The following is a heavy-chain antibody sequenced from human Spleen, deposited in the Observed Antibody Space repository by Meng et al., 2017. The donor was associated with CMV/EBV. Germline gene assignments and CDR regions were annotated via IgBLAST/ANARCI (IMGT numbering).Heavy chain of an antibody. Sequence: ASVKVSCKASGYTFTSYDINWVRQATGQGLEWMGWINPNSGGTNYAQKFQGRVTMTRDTSISTAYMELSRLRSDDTAVYYCARAGTLAGTTNYDAFDIWGQGTMVTVSS. CDR1: GYTFTSYD. D-gene: IGHD1-7*01. CDR2: INPNSGGT. CDR3: ARAGTLAGTTNYDAFDI. J-gene: IGHJ3*02. V-gene: IGHV1-2*02.